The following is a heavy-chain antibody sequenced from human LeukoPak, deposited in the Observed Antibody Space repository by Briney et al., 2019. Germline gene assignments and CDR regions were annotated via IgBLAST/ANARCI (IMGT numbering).Heavy chain of an antibody. CDR1: GFTFSSYG. Sequence: GGSLRLSCAASGFTFSSYGMHWVRQAPGKGLEWVAVIWYDGSNKYYADSVKGRFTISRDNSKNTLYLQMNSLRAEDTAVYYCARVRRHYYYGMDVWSQGTTDTVSS. V-gene: IGHV3-33*01. CDR2: IWYDGSNK. J-gene: IGHJ6*02. CDR3: ARVRRHYYYGMDV.